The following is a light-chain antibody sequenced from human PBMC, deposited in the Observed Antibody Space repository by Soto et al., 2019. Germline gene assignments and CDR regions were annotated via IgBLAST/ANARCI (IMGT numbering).Light chain of an antibody. CDR3: SSYAGSSNGVV. Sequence: QSALTQPPSASASPGQSVTLSCTGTSSDVGGYNYGSWYQQNPGKAPKLMIYEVTKRPSGGPDRFSGSKSDNTASLTVSGLQAEDAADYDCSSYAGSSNGVVFGGGTKVTVL. V-gene: IGLV2-8*01. CDR2: EVT. J-gene: IGLJ2*01. CDR1: SSDVGGYNY.